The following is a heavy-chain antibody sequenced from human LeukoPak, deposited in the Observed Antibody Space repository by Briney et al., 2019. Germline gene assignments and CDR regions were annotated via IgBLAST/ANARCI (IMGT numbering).Heavy chain of an antibody. D-gene: IGHD3-16*01. CDR3: ASLKLGAYFDL. CDR1: GGSTSSDY. CDR2: VYNSGDT. J-gene: IGHJ2*01. Sequence: SETLSLTCTVSGGSTSSDYWSWIRQSPGKGLEWVGYVYNSGDTGKNPSLKSRVTILLDTSKNLCSLKLTSVSAADTAVYYCASLKLGAYFDLWGRGTPVTVSS. V-gene: IGHV4-59*08.